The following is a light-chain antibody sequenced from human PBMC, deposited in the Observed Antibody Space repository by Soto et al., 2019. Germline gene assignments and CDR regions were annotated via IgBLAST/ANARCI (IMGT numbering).Light chain of an antibody. CDR1: SSDVGGYNY. Sequence: QSALTQPPSASGSPGQSVTISCTGTSSDVGGYNYVSWYQQHPGKAPKVMIYEVSKRPSGVPDRFSGSKSGNTASLTVSGLQHEDEAEYHCSSFAGSNSWVFGGGTKLTVL. CDR3: SSFAGSNSWV. J-gene: IGLJ3*02. CDR2: EVS. V-gene: IGLV2-8*01.